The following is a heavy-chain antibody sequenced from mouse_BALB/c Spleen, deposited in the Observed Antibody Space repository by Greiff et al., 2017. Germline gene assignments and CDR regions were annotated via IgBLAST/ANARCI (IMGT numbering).Heavy chain of an antibody. CDR1: GYTFTDYA. V-gene: IGHV1S137*01. J-gene: IGHJ2*01. CDR3: ARATPYFDY. Sequence: VKLMESGAELVRPGVSVKISCKGSGYTFTDYAMHWVKQSHAKSLEWIGVISTYYGDASYNQKFKGKATMTVDKSSSTAYMELARLTSEDSAIYYCARATPYFDYWGQGTTLTVSS. D-gene: IGHD1-1*01. CDR2: ISTYYGDA.